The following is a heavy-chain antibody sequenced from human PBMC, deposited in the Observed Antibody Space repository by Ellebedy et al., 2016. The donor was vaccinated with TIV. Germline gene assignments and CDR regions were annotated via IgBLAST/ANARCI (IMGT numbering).Heavy chain of an antibody. D-gene: IGHD6-13*01. V-gene: IGHV3-30*04. CDR1: GFTLSSYA. Sequence: PGGSLRLSCAASGFTLSSYAMHWVRQAPGKGLEWVAVMSYDGSNKHYADSVKGRFTISRDNSKNMLFLQMNSLRVEDTAVYYCARTKATAGTNFHHWGQGTLVTVSS. J-gene: IGHJ1*01. CDR3: ARTKATAGTNFHH. CDR2: MSYDGSNK.